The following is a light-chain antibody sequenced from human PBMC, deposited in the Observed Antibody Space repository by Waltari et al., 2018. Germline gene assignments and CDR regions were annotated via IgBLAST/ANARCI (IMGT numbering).Light chain of an antibody. Sequence: QSALTPPASVSASPGESITISCPATSSDVGDFNSVSWYQQHPGKAPKFMIYDVSNRPSGVSHRFSGSKSGNTASLTISGLQAEDEAVYYCSSFTTSSTLLFGGGTKLTVL. CDR3: SSFTTSSTLL. CDR1: SSDVGDFNS. J-gene: IGLJ2*01. CDR2: DVS. V-gene: IGLV2-14*03.